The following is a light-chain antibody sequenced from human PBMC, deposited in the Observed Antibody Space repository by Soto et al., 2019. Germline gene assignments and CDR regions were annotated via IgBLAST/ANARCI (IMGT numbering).Light chain of an antibody. Sequence: EIVLTQSPGTLSLSPGERATVSCRASQSVNNNYVAWYQQKSGQAPRLLIFAASSRAPGIPGRFSGSGSGADFTLTITRLEPDDFAVYYCQQYGSSLYTFGQGTKLEI. J-gene: IGKJ2*01. V-gene: IGKV3-20*01. CDR1: QSVNNNY. CDR3: QQYGSSLYT. CDR2: AAS.